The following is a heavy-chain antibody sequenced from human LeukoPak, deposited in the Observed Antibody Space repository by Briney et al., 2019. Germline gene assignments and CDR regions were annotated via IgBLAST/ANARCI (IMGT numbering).Heavy chain of an antibody. J-gene: IGHJ5*02. CDR1: GGSISGYY. D-gene: IGHD3/OR15-3a*01. CDR2: IYYSGST. CDR3: ARQSVDFWTDYAKNWFDP. Sequence: SETLSLTCTVSGGSISGYYWSWIRQPPGKGLEWIGYIYYSGSTNYNPSLKSRVTISVDTAKNHVSLSLSSVTAAGTAVYYCARQSVDFWTDYAKNWFDPWGQGTLVTVSS. V-gene: IGHV4-59*01.